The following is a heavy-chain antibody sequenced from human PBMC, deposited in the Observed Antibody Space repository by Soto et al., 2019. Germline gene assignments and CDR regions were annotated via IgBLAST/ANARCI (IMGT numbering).Heavy chain of an antibody. CDR1: GFPFSDSY. J-gene: IGHJ5*02. CDR3: ARGEQLVANWIDP. Sequence: GGSLRLSCAASGFPFSDSYMAWIRQAPGKGLEEIATISSTGSTPYYADSVKGRFTISRDNAQNSLYLEMNNMRGEDTAVYYCARGEQLVANWIDPWGQGILVTVSS. CDR2: ISSTGSTP. D-gene: IGHD6-13*01. V-gene: IGHV3-11*01.